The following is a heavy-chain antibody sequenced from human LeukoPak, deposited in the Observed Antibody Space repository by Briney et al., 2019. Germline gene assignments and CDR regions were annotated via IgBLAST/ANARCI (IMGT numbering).Heavy chain of an antibody. V-gene: IGHV1-18*01. D-gene: IGHD4-23*01. J-gene: IGHJ4*02. CDR2: ISAYNGNT. CDR1: GYTFTSYG. CDR3: ARAKTTVVSPYFDY. Sequence: ASVKVSCKASGYTFTSYGISWVRQAPGQGLEWMGWISAYNGNTNYAQKLQGRVTMTTDTSTSTAYMELRSLRSDDTAVYYCARAKTTVVSPYFDYWGQGTLVTVSS.